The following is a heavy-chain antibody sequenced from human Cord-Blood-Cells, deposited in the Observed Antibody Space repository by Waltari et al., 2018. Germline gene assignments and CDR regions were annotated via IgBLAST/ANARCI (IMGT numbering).Heavy chain of an antibody. D-gene: IGHD2-2*02. Sequence: QVQLVQSGAEVKKPGASVKDSCKASGYTVTSYDINWVRQATGHGRVGMGWMNPNSGNTGYAQKFQGRVTITRNTSISTDYMELSSLRSEDTAVYYCARGRYCSSTSCYKGDNWFDPWGQGTLVTVSS. CDR3: ARGRYCSSTSCYKGDNWFDP. J-gene: IGHJ5*02. CDR1: GYTVTSYD. CDR2: MNPNSGNT. V-gene: IGHV1-8*03.